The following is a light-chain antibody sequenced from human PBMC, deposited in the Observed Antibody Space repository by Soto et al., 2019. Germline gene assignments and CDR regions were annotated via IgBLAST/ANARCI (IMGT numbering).Light chain of an antibody. V-gene: IGKV3-11*01. J-gene: IGKJ1*01. CDR3: QLRSNWPLT. CDR2: DAS. CDR1: QSVSSY. Sequence: EIVLTQSPATLSLSPGERATLSCRASQSVSSYFAWYQQKPCQPPRPLIYDASNRATGIPARFSGSGSGTDFTLTISSLEPEDFAVYYCQLRSNWPLTFCQGTKV.